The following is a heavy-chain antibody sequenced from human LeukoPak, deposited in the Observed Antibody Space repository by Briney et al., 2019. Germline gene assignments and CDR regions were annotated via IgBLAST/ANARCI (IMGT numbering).Heavy chain of an antibody. V-gene: IGHV4-59*01. D-gene: IGHD5-18*01. CDR2: IYYSGST. CDR1: GGSISSYY. Sequence: PWETLSLTCTVSGGSISSYYWSWIRQPPGKGLEWIGYIYYSGSTNYNPSLKSRVTISVDTSKNQFSLKLSSVTAADTAVYYCARLHSGYSYGGVFDYWGQGTLVTVSS. J-gene: IGHJ4*02. CDR3: ARLHSGYSYGGVFDY.